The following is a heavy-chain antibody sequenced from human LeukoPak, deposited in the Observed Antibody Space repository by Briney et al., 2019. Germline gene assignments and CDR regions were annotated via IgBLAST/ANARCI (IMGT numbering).Heavy chain of an antibody. Sequence: GGSLRLSCAALGFSFSGYWMTWVRQAPGKGLEWVANIKQAGSEKYYVDSVKGRFTISRDNAKNSLYLEMNSLRAEDTAVYYCARGHPYYFYMDVWGKGSMVTVSS. J-gene: IGHJ6*03. V-gene: IGHV3-7*01. CDR1: GFSFSGYW. CDR3: ARGHPYYFYMDV. CDR2: IKQAGSEK.